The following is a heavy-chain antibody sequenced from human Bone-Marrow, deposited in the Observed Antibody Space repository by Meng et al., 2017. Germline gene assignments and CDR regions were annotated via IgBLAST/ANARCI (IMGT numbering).Heavy chain of an antibody. Sequence: SETLSLTCTVSGGSISSYYWSWIRQPAGKGLEWIGRIYTSGSTNYNPSLKSRVTMSVDTSKNQFSLKLSSVTAADTAVYYCALLWFGELLTTDYYYGMDVWGQGTTVTGSS. CDR3: ALLWFGELLTTDYYYGMDV. CDR1: GGSISSYY. D-gene: IGHD3-10*01. CDR2: IYTSGST. J-gene: IGHJ6*02. V-gene: IGHV4-4*07.